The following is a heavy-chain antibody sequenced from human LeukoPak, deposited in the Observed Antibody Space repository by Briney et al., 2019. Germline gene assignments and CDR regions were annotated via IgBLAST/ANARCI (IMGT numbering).Heavy chain of an antibody. J-gene: IGHJ4*02. CDR2: VHYTGRT. V-gene: IGHV4-39*07. CDR1: GGSISSYY. Sequence: PSETLSLTCTVSGGSISSYYWGWIRQPPGEGLEWIGSVHYTGRTWYSPSLKSRVTISIDTSKNQFSLKLNSVTAADTAVYFCARDSGFFSSLYWGQGTLVTVSS. D-gene: IGHD6-6*01. CDR3: ARDSGFFSSLY.